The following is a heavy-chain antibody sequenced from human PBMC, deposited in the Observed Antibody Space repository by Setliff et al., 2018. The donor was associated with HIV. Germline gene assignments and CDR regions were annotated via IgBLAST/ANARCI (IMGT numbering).Heavy chain of an antibody. J-gene: IGHJ3*02. CDR3: ARGVRAYSTSPRGFDI. Sequence: GGSLRLSCEASGFTFSNYGVHWVRQAPGKGLEWVAVIYYDGSNKYYADSAKGRFTISRDNSKSTLYLQMNSLRAEDTAVYYCARGVRAYSTSPRGFDIWGQGTMVTVSS. CDR2: IYYDGSNK. D-gene: IGHD2-15*01. CDR1: GFTFSNYG. V-gene: IGHV3-33*01.